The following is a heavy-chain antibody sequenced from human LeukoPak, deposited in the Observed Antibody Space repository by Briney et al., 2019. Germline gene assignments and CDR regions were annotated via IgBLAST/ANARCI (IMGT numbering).Heavy chain of an antibody. J-gene: IGHJ5*02. D-gene: IGHD3-10*01. CDR2: ISGSGDDT. Sequence: PGRSLRLSCAASGFTFSTYAMSWVRQAPGKGLEWVSAISGSGDDTYYTDSVKGRFTISRDNSKNTLYLQMNSLRAEDTATYYCARDSLWFGELLSPPNWFDPWGQGTLVTVSS. CDR1: GFTFSTYA. CDR3: ARDSLWFGELLSPPNWFDP. V-gene: IGHV3-23*01.